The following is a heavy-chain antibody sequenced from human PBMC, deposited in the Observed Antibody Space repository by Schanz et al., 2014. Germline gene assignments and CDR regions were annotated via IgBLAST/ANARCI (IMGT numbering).Heavy chain of an antibody. Sequence: EVQLVESGGGLVQPGGSLRLSCSASGFTFSIYAMHWVRQAPGKGLEWVSGITGASDHIDYAESVKGRFTISRDNSKNSLYLQMNSLRAEDTAVYYCARIGGSVFDYWAQGTLVTVSS. J-gene: IGHJ4*02. CDR3: ARIGGSVFDY. CDR1: GFTFSIYA. D-gene: IGHD3-10*01. V-gene: IGHV3-23*04. CDR2: ITGASDHI.